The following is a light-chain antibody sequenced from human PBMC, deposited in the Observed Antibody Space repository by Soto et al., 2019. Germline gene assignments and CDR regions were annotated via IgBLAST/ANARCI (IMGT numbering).Light chain of an antibody. Sequence: QPVLTQPASVSGSPGQSITISCTGTSSDVGGYNLVSWYQQHPGKAPKLMISGGSKRPSGVSNRFSGSKSGNTASLTISGLQAEDEADYYCCSYAGDITWVFGGGTKVTVL. J-gene: IGLJ3*02. CDR1: SSDVGGYNL. V-gene: IGLV2-23*01. CDR3: CSYAGDITWV. CDR2: GGS.